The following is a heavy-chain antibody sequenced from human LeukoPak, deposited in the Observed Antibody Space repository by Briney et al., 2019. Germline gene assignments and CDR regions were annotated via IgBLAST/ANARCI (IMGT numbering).Heavy chain of an antibody. V-gene: IGHV4-34*01. CDR1: GGSFSGYY. Sequence: SETLSLTCAVYGGSFSGYYWSWIRQPPGKGLEWIGEINHSGSTNYNPSLKSRVIISVDTSKKQFSLRLTSVTAADTALYYCARADDNGDYVTYRSSLDYWGQGSLVTVSS. D-gene: IGHD4-17*01. CDR3: ARADDNGDYVTYRSSLDY. CDR2: INHSGST. J-gene: IGHJ4*02.